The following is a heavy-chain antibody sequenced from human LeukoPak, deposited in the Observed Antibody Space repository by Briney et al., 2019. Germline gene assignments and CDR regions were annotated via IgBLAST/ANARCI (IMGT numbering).Heavy chain of an antibody. Sequence: GGSLRLSCAASGFTFSSYAMTWVRQAPDKGLELVSAISGSDGSTYYADSVKGRFTISRDDSQNTLYLQMNSVSAEDTAVYYCAKVETSGGANCYALDYWGQGTLVTVSS. V-gene: IGHV3-23*01. CDR1: GFTFSSYA. D-gene: IGHD2-2*01. CDR2: ISGSDGST. CDR3: AKVETSGGANCYALDY. J-gene: IGHJ4*02.